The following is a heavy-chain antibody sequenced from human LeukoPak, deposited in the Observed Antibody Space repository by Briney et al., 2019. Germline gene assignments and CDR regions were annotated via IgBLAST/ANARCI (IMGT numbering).Heavy chain of an antibody. CDR1: GYTFTSYG. Sequence: ASVKVSCKAPGYTFTSYGISWVRQAPGQGLEWMGWISAYNGNTNYAQKLQGRVTMTTDTSTSTAYMELRSLRSDDTAVYYCARYGSGSYGSYYYYYMDVWGEGTTVTVSS. CDR2: ISAYNGNT. CDR3: ARYGSGSYGSYYYYYMDV. J-gene: IGHJ6*03. D-gene: IGHD3-10*01. V-gene: IGHV1-18*01.